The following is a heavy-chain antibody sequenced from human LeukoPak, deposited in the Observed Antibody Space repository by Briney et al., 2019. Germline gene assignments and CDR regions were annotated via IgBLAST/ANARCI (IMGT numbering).Heavy chain of an antibody. V-gene: IGHV4-34*01. J-gene: IGHJ5*02. D-gene: IGHD4-17*01. CDR3: ARGLYGDLNWFDP. CDR1: GGSFSGYY. Sequence: SETLSLTCVVYGGSFSGYYWSWIRQPPRKGLEWIGEINHSGSTNYNPSLKSRVTISVDTSKNQFSLKLSSVTAADTAVYYCARGLYGDLNWFDPWGQGTLVTVSS. CDR2: INHSGST.